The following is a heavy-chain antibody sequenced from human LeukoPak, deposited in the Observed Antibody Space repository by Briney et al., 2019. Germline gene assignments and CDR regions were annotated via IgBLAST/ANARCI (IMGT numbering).Heavy chain of an antibody. D-gene: IGHD6-19*01. CDR2: IYYSGNT. J-gene: IGHJ4*02. Sequence: SETLSLTCTVSGVSIRSSNSYWGWIRQPPGKGLEWIGSIYYSGNTYYNASLKSQVSISIDTSKNQFSLKLTSVTAADTAVYYCARLWYTSGWSDYWGQGTLVTVSS. CDR1: GVSIRSSNSY. V-gene: IGHV4-39*01. CDR3: ARLWYTSGWSDY.